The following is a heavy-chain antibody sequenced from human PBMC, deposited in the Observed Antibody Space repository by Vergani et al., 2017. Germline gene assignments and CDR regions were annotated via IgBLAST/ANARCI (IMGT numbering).Heavy chain of an antibody. CDR3: ARDFARVTQIENDY. CDR1: GFTFSSYS. CDR2: ISSSSSTI. V-gene: IGHV3-48*04. Sequence: EVQLVESGGGLVQPGGSLRLSCAASGFTFSSYSMNWVRQAPGKGLEWVSYISSSSSTIYYADSVKGRFTISRDNAKNSLYLQMNSLRAEDTAVYYCARDFARVTQIENDYWGQGTLVTVSS. J-gene: IGHJ4*02. D-gene: IGHD4-17*01.